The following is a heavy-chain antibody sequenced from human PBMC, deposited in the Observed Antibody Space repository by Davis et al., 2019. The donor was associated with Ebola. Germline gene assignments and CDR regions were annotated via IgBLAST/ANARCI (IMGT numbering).Heavy chain of an antibody. D-gene: IGHD5-12*01. CDR3: ERDGRGYGILTP. J-gene: IGHJ5*02. Sequence: GESLKISCAASGFSFSDYYMNWIRQAPGKGPEWVSDISSSGNTKNYADPVKGRFTVSRDNAKNSLYLQMNSLRAEDTAVYYCERDGRGYGILTPWGQGTLVTVSS. CDR1: GFSFSDYY. V-gene: IGHV3-11*01. CDR2: ISSSGNTK.